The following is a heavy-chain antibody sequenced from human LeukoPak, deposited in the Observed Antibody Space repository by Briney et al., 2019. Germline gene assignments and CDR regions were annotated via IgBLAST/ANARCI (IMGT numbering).Heavy chain of an antibody. V-gene: IGHV3-11*01. Sequence: PGGSLRLSCAASGFSFSDYYTSWIRPAPGKGLEWISYISTSGSTIYHADSVKGRFTISRDNAKNTLYLQMNSLRAEDTAVYYCARAKKSGWYESPFDYWGQGTLVTVSS. CDR2: ISTSGSTI. CDR1: GFSFSDYY. CDR3: ARAKKSGWYESPFDY. D-gene: IGHD6-19*01. J-gene: IGHJ4*02.